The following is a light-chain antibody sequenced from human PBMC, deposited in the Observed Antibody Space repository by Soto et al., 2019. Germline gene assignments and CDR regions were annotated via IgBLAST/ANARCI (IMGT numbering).Light chain of an antibody. CDR2: DVS. CDR1: SSDVGSYNY. J-gene: IGLJ2*01. Sequence: QSALPQPASVYGSPGQSITISCTGTSSDVGSYNYVSWYQQHPGKAPKLMIYDVSNRPSGVSNRFSGSKSGNTASLTISGLQAEDEADYYCSSYTTTRPVVFGGGTKVTVL. V-gene: IGLV2-14*01. CDR3: SSYTTTRPVV.